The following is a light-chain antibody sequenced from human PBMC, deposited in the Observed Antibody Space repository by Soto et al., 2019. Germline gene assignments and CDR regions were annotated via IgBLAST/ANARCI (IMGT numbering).Light chain of an antibody. J-gene: IGKJ1*01. CDR3: QQYESSWT. V-gene: IGKV3-20*01. CDR1: QIVSSSY. CDR2: GAS. Sequence: EIVLTQSPGTLSLSPVERATLSCRASQIVSSSYLAWYQQKPGQAPRLLIHGASSRATGIPDRFSGRGSGKDFTLTITRLQPDDFAVYFCQQYESSWTFGQGTKVDIK.